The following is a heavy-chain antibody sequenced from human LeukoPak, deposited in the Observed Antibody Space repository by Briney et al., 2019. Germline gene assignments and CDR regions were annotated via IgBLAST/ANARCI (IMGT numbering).Heavy chain of an antibody. D-gene: IGHD3-10*02. CDR1: GYTFTSYD. CDR2: MNPNSGNT. J-gene: IGHJ5*02. V-gene: IGHV1-8*01. CDR3: ARGMFPHLAHWFDP. Sequence: GASVKVSCKASGYTFTSYDINWVRQATGQGLERMGWMNPNSGNTGYAQKFQGRVTMTRNTSISTAYMELSSLRSEDTAVYYCARGMFPHLAHWFDPWGQGTLVTVSS.